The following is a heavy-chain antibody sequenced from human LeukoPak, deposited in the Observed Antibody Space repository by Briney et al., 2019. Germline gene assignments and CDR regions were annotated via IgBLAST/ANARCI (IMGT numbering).Heavy chain of an antibody. Sequence: PSETLSLTCTVSGGSISTYYWSWIRQPPGKGLEWIGYIHYSGTTNYNPSLKSRVTISLDTSENQFSLNLSSVTAADTAVYYCARMGGYSGYATHWGQGTLVTVSS. D-gene: IGHD5-12*01. CDR2: IHYSGTT. CDR1: GGSISTYY. J-gene: IGHJ4*02. CDR3: ARMGGYSGYATH. V-gene: IGHV4-59*08.